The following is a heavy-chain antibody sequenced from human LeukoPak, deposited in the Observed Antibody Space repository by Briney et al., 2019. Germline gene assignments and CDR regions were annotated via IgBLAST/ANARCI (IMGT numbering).Heavy chain of an antibody. CDR2: ISYDGSNK. V-gene: IGHV3-30*19. CDR3: AREIQLWSAFDY. CDR1: GFTFSSYG. Sequence: GGSLRLSCAASGFTFSSYGMHWVRQAPGKGLEWVAVISYDGSNKYYADSVKGRFTISRDNSKNTLYLQMNSLRAEDTAVYYCAREIQLWSAFDYWGQGTLVTVSS. D-gene: IGHD5-18*01. J-gene: IGHJ4*02.